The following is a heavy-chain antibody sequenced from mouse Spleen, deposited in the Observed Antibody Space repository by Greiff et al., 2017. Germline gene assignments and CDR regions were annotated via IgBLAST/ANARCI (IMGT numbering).Heavy chain of an antibody. D-gene: IGHD1-1*01. V-gene: IGHV1-82*01. Sequence: QVQLQQSGPELVKPGASVKISCKASGYAFSSSWMNWVKQRPGKGLEWIGRIYPGDGDTNYNGKFKGKATLTADKSSSTAYMQLSSLTSEDSAVYFCARHGSSYKEDWYFDVWGTGTTVTVSS. CDR3: ARHGSSYKEDWYFDV. CDR1: GYAFSSSW. J-gene: IGHJ1*03. CDR2: IYPGDGDT.